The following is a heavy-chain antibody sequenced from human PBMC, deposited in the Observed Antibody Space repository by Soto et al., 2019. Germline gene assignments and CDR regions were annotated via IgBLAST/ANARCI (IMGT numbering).Heavy chain of an antibody. J-gene: IGHJ6*02. Sequence: GGSLRLSCAASGFTFNTYIMNWVRQAPGKGLEWVSSITRSSSFISYADSVRGRFTTSRDNAKNSLYLQMNNLRADDTAVYYCARDLENPRVAGRPLSNYYFYGMDVWGRGTTVTVSS. D-gene: IGHD6-19*01. CDR2: ITRSSSFI. V-gene: IGHV3-21*01. CDR3: ARDLENPRVAGRPLSNYYFYGMDV. CDR1: GFTFNTYI.